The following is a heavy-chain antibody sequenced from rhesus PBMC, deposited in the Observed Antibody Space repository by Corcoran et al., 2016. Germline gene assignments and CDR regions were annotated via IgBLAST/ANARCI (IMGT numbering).Heavy chain of an antibody. CDR1: GYSISGYY. Sequence: QVQLQESGPGLVKPSETLSLTCAVSGYSISGYYWSWIRQAPGKGLGWIGYITYSGSTSSSPSLESRVTISRDTSKNQFSLKLSSVTAADTAVYYCARKVDWGDYYDYWGQGVLVTVSS. CDR3: ARKVDWGDYYDY. CDR2: ITYSGST. J-gene: IGHJ4*01. D-gene: IGHD3-34*01. V-gene: IGHV4-122*02.